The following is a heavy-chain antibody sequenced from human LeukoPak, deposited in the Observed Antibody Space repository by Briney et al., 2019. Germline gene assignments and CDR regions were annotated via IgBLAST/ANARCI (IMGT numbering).Heavy chain of an antibody. Sequence: SETLSLTCTVSGGSISSYYWSWIRQPPGKGLEWIGYIYYSGSTNYNPSLKSRVTISVDTSKNQFSLKLSSVTAADTAVYYCARTRRLLWFGESPHAFDYWGQGTLVTVSS. J-gene: IGHJ4*02. CDR3: ARTRRLLWFGESPHAFDY. V-gene: IGHV4-59*12. D-gene: IGHD3-10*01. CDR2: IYYSGST. CDR1: GGSISSYY.